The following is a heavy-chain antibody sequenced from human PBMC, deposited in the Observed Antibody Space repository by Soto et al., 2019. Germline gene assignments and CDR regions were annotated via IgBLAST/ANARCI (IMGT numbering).Heavy chain of an antibody. V-gene: IGHV4-59*08. J-gene: IGHJ5*02. CDR1: GGSISSNY. D-gene: IGHD2-15*01. Sequence: QVQLQESGPGLVKPSETLSLTCTVSGGSISSNYWSWIRQPPGKGLEWIGYIYYSGSTKYNPSLKSRVTISVDTSKNQFSLKLSSVTAADTAVYSCVNGGCSGGSCYPWISWFDPWGQGTLVTVSS. CDR2: IYYSGST. CDR3: VNGGCSGGSCYPWISWFDP.